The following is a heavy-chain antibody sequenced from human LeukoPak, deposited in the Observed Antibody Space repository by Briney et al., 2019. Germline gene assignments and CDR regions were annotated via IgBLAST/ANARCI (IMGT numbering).Heavy chain of an antibody. J-gene: IGHJ6*03. CDR2: ISAYNGNT. Sequence: ASVKVSCKASGYTFTSYGISWVRQAPGQGLEWMGWISAYNGNTNYAQKLQGRVTMTTDTSTSTAYMELRSLRSDDTAVYYCARGTVGYYDSSGYSVEGYYYYYYMDVWGKGTTVTVSS. CDR3: ARGTVGYYDSSGYSVEGYYYYYYMDV. V-gene: IGHV1-18*01. CDR1: GYTFTSYG. D-gene: IGHD3-22*01.